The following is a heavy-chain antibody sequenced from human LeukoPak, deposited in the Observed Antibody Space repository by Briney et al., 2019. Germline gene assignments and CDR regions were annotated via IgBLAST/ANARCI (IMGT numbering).Heavy chain of an antibody. Sequence: WGSLSLTCAASGFTFSSYGMSWFRQAPGKGLLWLLGISGSGGSTYYADSVKGRFTISRDNSKNTLYLQMNSLRAEDTAVYYCANLPTYYYDSSGFFDYWGQGTLVTVSS. V-gene: IGHV3-23*01. D-gene: IGHD3-22*01. CDR2: ISGSGGST. CDR1: GFTFSSYG. CDR3: ANLPTYYYDSSGFFDY. J-gene: IGHJ4*02.